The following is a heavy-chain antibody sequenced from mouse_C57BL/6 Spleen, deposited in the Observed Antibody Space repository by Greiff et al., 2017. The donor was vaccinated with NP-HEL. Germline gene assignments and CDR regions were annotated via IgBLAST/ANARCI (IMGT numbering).Heavy chain of an antibody. D-gene: IGHD1-1*01. CDR3: ALITTVVDY. V-gene: IGHV1-82*01. J-gene: IGHJ2*01. CDR1: GYAFSSSW. CDR2: IYPGDGDT. Sequence: QVQLKESGPELVKPGASVKISCKASGYAFSSSWMNWVKQRPGKGLEWIGRIYPGDGDTNYNGKFKGKATLTADKSSSTAYMQLSSLTSEDSAVYFCALITTVVDYWGQGTTLTVSS.